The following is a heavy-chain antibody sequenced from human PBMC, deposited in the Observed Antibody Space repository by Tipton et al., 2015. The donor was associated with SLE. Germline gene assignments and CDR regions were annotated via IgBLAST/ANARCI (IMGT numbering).Heavy chain of an antibody. Sequence: TLSLTCTVSGDSINSHYWSWIRQPAGKGLQWIGRIYPSGSINYNPSLKSRVTMSVDTSKNQFSLRLSSVTAADTAVYYCARRPWGGFDYWGQGTLVTVSS. CDR2: IYPSGSI. CDR1: GDSINSHY. CDR3: ARRPWGGFDY. D-gene: IGHD3-10*01. V-gene: IGHV4-4*07. J-gene: IGHJ4*02.